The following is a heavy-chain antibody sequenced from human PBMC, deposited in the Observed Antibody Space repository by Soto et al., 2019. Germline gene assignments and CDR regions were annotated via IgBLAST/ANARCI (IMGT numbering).Heavy chain of an antibody. CDR1: GYNFTPYD. J-gene: IGHJ4*02. Sequence: QVKLVQSGAEVKQPGASVTVSCKASGYNFTPYDITWVRQAPGQGIEWMGWISAYIGNTNYAQKVQGRVTMTTDTSTSTAYMDVRGLRADDTAVYYCARAGTVSGPIGNSFGYLGQGDLVTVSS. CDR3: ARAGTVSGPIGNSFGY. D-gene: IGHD6-19*01. CDR2: ISAYIGNT. V-gene: IGHV1-18*01.